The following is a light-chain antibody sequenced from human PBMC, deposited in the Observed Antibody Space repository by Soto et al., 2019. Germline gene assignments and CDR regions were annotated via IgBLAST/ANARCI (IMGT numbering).Light chain of an antibody. CDR3: QQRSNWPTT. CDR1: QTISTH. CDR2: GAS. Sequence: DIVLTQSPATLSLSPGERATLSCRASQTISTHLAWYQQKPGQAPRLLIYGASYRATGIPARISGSGSGTDFTLTIGGLEPEDFAVYYCQQRSNWPTTFGQGTRLEIK. J-gene: IGKJ5*01. V-gene: IGKV3-11*01.